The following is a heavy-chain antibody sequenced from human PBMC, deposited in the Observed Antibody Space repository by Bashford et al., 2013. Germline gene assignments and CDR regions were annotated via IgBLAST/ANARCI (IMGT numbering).Heavy chain of an antibody. CDR2: IKQDGSEK. CDR3: ASPYSSAWFLPGT. V-gene: IGHV3-7*01. J-gene: IGHJ5*02. Sequence: VRQAPGKGLEWVGKIKQDGSEKNYVDSVKGRFTISRDNAKNSLFLQMNSLRVEDTAVYYCASPYSSAWFLPGTWGQGTLVTAPQ. D-gene: IGHD6-19*01.